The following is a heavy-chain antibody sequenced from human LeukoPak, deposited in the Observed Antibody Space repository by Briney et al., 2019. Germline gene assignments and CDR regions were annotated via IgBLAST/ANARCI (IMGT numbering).Heavy chain of an antibody. V-gene: IGHV4-4*07. CDR2: IYTSGRT. Sequence: SETLSLTCTVSGGSISSYYWSWIRQPAGKVLEWVGRIYTSGRTNYNPSLKSRVTISVDMPNNQFSLKMSSVTAADTAVYYCARTGDGYNYYNYYYMDVWGKGTTVTVTS. CDR1: GGSISSYY. CDR3: ARTGDGYNYYNYYYMDV. D-gene: IGHD5-24*01. J-gene: IGHJ6*03.